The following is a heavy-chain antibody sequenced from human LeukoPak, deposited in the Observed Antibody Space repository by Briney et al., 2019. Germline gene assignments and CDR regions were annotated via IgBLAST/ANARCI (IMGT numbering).Heavy chain of an antibody. CDR3: AKGGSESSYSYGDY. Sequence: GGSLRLSCAASGFTFTNYAMSGVRQAPGKGLEWVSSISSSGVSTYHTDPVKGRFTISRDNSKNTLYLQMNSLGAGDTAVYYCAKGGSESSYSYGDYWGQGTLVTVSS. CDR1: GFTFTNYA. J-gene: IGHJ4*02. V-gene: IGHV3-23*01. CDR2: ISSSGVST. D-gene: IGHD5-18*01.